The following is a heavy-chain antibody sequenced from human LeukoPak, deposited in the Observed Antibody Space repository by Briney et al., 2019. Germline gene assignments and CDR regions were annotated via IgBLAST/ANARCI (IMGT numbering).Heavy chain of an antibody. CDR3: ASLRAYYYYYMDV. CDR2: IIPILGIA. V-gene: IGHV1-69*04. CDR1: GGTFSSYA. J-gene: IGHJ6*03. Sequence: GASVKVSCKASGGTFSSYAISWVRQAPGQGLEWMGRIIPILGIANYAQKFQGRVTITADKSTSTAYMELSSLRSEDTAVYYCASLRAYYYYYMDVWGKGTTVTVSS.